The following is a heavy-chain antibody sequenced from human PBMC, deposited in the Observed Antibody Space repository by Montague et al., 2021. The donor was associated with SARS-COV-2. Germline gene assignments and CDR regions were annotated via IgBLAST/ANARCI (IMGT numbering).Heavy chain of an antibody. D-gene: IGHD2-2*01. V-gene: IGHV4-31*03. CDR1: GGSISSGGFY. Sequence: TLFLTCTVSGGSISSGGFYWTWIRQHPGKGLEWIGYIYYSGITYYNPSLKSRVSISLDRSKNQFSLNVRSVTAADTAVYYCARQLPSYCSTNKCYPYYFDVWGQGALVTVSS. CDR2: IYYSGIT. CDR3: ARQLPSYCSTNKCYPYYFDV. J-gene: IGHJ4*02.